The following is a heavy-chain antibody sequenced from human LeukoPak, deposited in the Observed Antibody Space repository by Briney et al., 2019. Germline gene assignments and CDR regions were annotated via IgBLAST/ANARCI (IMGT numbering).Heavy chain of an antibody. CDR2: IYYSGST. Sequence: SETLSLTCTVSGGSISSHYWSWIRQPPGKGLEWIGYIYYSGSTNYNPSLKSRVTISVDTSKNQFSLKLSSVTAADTAVYYCARGSSSWDYWGQGTLVTVSS. CDR3: ARGSSSWDY. CDR1: GGSISSHY. J-gene: IGHJ4*02. V-gene: IGHV4-59*08. D-gene: IGHD6-13*01.